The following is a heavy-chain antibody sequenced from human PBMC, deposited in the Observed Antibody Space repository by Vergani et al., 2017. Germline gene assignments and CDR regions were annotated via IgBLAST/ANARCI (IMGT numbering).Heavy chain of an antibody. J-gene: IGHJ4*02. CDR1: GGSISSGDHC. D-gene: IGHD2-21*01. CDR3: ARGNCGVNCPKYNWLAP. CDR2: IFYSGTT. V-gene: IGHV4-31*11. Sequence: QVQLQESGPGVVKPSQTLSLTCAVSGGSISSGDHCWTWIRQRPGKGLEWIGYIFYSGTTYDNPSLRSRLTISVDTSRRQFSLSLSSVTAADTAVYYCARGNCGVNCPKYNWLAPWGRGILVTVSS.